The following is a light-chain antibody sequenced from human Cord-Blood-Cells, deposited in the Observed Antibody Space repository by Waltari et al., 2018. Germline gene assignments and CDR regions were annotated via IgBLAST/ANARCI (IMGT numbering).Light chain of an antibody. J-gene: IGKJ2*01. CDR2: GAS. V-gene: IGKV3-15*01. Sequence: EIVMAQSPATLSVSPAERATLSCRASQSVSSNLAWYQQKPGQAPRLLIYGASTTATGIPARFSGSGSATEFPLTISSLQSEDFAVYYCQQYNSWPYTFGQGTKLEIK. CDR1: QSVSSN. CDR3: QQYNSWPYT.